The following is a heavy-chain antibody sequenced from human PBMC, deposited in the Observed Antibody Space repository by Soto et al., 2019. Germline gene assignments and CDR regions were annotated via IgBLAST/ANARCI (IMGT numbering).Heavy chain of an antibody. V-gene: IGHV4-34*01. CDR2: INHSGST. CDR3: ARETANRNNWFDP. CDR1: GGSFSGYY. J-gene: IGHJ5*02. Sequence: SETLSLTCAVYGGSFSGYYWSWIRQPPGEGLEWIGEINHSGSTNYNPSLKSRVTISVDTSKNQFSLKLSSVTAADTAVYYCARETANRNNWFDPWDQGTLVTVSS.